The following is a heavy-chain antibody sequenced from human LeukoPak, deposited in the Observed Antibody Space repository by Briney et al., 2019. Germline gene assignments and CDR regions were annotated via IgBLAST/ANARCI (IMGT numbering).Heavy chain of an antibody. CDR1: GFSFSDHY. Sequence: GGSLRLSCAASGFSFSDHYMDWVRQAPGKGLEWVGRSRNKVNSYTTEYAASVKGRFTISRDDSKNALYLQMNSLKIEDTAVYYCARDVDTVLVDWGQGTLVTVSS. CDR3: ARDVDTVLVD. V-gene: IGHV3-72*01. D-gene: IGHD2-2*03. CDR2: SRNKVNSYTT. J-gene: IGHJ4*02.